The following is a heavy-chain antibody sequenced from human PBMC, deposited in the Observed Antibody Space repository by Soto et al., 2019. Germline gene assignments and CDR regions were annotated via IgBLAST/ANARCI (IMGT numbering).Heavy chain of an antibody. J-gene: IGHJ4*02. CDR1: GFTFSTYG. CDR3: ARGRYSKSLGLYIDV. Sequence: QVQLVESGGGVVQPRKALRLSCAASGFTFSTYGMHWVRQAPGKGLEWVAMIWQDGRNDYYGDSVKGRFSVSRDNSKNTLSLQMSGLRAEDTALYYCARGRYSKSLGLYIDVWGQGTLVTVSS. D-gene: IGHD1-26*01. CDR2: IWQDGRND. V-gene: IGHV3-33*01.